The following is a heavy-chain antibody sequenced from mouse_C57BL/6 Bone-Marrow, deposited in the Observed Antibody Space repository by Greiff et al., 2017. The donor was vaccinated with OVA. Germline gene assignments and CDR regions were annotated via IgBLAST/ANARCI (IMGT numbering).Heavy chain of an antibody. V-gene: IGHV1-15*01. J-gene: IGHJ3*01. D-gene: IGHD2-1*01. CDR3: SRSTN. CDR2: IDPETGGT. CDR1: GYTFTDYE. Sequence: QVQLKESGAELVRPGASVTLSCKASGYTFTDYEMHWVKQTPVHGLEWIGAIDPETGGTAYNQKFKGKAILTADKSSSTTYMELRSLTSEDSAVYYCSRSTNWGQGTLVTVSA.